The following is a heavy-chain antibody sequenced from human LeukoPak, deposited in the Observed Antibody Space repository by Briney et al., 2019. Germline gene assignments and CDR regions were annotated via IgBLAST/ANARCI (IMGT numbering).Heavy chain of an antibody. CDR3: TRDEGATVKTYRFDF. CDR2: IKYDGSDT. D-gene: IGHD2-2*02. Sequence: GGSVRLSCTASGFTFSAFYMSWVRQSPGKGLEWLAHIKYDGSDTYYVDSVKGRFTISRDNAKNSLYLQMSSLRVEDTAVYYCTRDEGATVKTYRFDFWGQGTQVSVSS. J-gene: IGHJ4*02. V-gene: IGHV3-7*01. CDR1: GFTFSAFY.